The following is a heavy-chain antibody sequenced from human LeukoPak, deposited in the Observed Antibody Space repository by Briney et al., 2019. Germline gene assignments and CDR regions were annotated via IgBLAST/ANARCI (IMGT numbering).Heavy chain of an antibody. V-gene: IGHV4-59*12. D-gene: IGHD4-17*01. CDR2: IYHSGST. Sequence: SETLSLTCTVSGGSTSSYYWSWIRQPPGRGLEWIGYIYHSGSTYYNPSLKSRVTISVDRSKNQFSLKLSSVTAADTAVYYCARVHYESWFDPWGQGTLVTVSS. J-gene: IGHJ5*02. CDR1: GGSTSSYY. CDR3: ARVHYESWFDP.